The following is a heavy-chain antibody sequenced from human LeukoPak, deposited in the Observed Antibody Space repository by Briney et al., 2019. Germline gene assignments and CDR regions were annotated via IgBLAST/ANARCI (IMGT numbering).Heavy chain of an antibody. Sequence: PSETLSLTCTVSGGSVSSGSYYWSWTRQPPGRGLEWIGYIYYSGSTNYNPSLKSRVTISVDTSKNQFSLKLSSVTAADTAVYYCARDTDYYFDYWGQGTLVTVSS. V-gene: IGHV4-61*01. CDR1: GGSVSSGSYY. CDR2: IYYSGST. CDR3: ARDTDYYFDY. J-gene: IGHJ4*02. D-gene: IGHD4-17*01.